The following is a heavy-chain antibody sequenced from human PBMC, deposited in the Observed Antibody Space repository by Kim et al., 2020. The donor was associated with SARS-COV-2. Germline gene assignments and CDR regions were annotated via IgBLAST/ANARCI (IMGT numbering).Heavy chain of an antibody. V-gene: IGHV3-33*06. J-gene: IGHJ4*02. D-gene: IGHD2-15*01. CDR3: AKGGEGGNGGCSGGSCYLDY. CDR1: GFTFSSYG. CDR2: IWYDGSNK. Sequence: GGSLRLSCAASGFTFSSYGMHCVRQAPGKGLEWVAVIWYDGSNKYYADSVKGRFTISRDNSKNTLYLQRNSLRAEDTAVYYCAKGGEGGNGGCSGGSCYLDYWGQGTLVTVSS.